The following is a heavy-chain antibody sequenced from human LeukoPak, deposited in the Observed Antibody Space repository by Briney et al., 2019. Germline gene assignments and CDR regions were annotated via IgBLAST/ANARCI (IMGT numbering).Heavy chain of an antibody. CDR1: GYTFTSYD. Sequence: ASVKLSCKASGYTFTSYDINWVRQATGQGLEWMGWMNPNSGNTGYAQKFQGRVTMTRNTSISTAYMELSSLRSEDTAVYYCARTRGYSGYDLTYYYYGMDVWGQGTTVTVSS. J-gene: IGHJ6*01. D-gene: IGHD5-12*01. CDR2: MNPNSGNT. CDR3: ARTRGYSGYDLTYYYYGMDV. V-gene: IGHV1-8*01.